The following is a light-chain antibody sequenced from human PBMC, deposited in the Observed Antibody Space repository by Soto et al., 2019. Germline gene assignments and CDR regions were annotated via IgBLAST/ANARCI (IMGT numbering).Light chain of an antibody. J-gene: IGKJ1*01. Sequence: DIQLTQSTSSLSASVGDRVTISCRASQDIKNYLNWYQRKPGTAPRLLIYAASILHSGVPSTFSASGSGTDFALNISSLQADDFGTYYCQQGFSLPWTFGQGTKVDIK. CDR2: AAS. CDR1: QDIKNY. V-gene: IGKV1-39*01. CDR3: QQGFSLPWT.